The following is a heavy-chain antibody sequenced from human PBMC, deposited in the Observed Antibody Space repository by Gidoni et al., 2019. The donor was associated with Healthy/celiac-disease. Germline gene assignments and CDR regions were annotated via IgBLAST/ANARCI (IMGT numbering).Heavy chain of an antibody. Sequence: EVQLVESGGGVVQPGGSLRLSCAASGFTFSSYSMNWVRQAPGKGLEWVSYISSSSSTRDNAKNSLYLQMNSLRAEDTAVYYCARDLANYYYGMDVWGQGTTVTVSS. CDR3: ARDLANYYYGMDV. J-gene: IGHJ6*02. CDR2: ISSSSST. CDR1: GFTFSSYS. V-gene: IGHV3-48*01.